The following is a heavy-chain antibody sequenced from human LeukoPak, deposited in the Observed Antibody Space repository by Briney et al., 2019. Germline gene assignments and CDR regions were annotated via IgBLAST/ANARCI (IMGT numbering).Heavy chain of an antibody. CDR2: INHSGST. J-gene: IGHJ4*02. CDR3: ARGWPPYYFDY. V-gene: IGHV4-34*01. Sequence: PSETLSLTCAVYGGSFSGYYWSWIRQPPGKGLEWIGEINHSGSTNYNPSLKSRVTISVDTSKNQFSLKLSSVTAADTAVYYCARGWPPYYFDYWGQGTLVTVSS. D-gene: IGHD5-12*01. CDR1: GGSFSGYY.